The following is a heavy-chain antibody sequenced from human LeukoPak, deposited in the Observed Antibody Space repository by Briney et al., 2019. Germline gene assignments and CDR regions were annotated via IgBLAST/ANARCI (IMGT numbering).Heavy chain of an antibody. D-gene: IGHD5-12*01. CDR1: GFTFSSYS. J-gene: IGHJ4*02. Sequence: GSLRLSCAASGFTFSSYSMNWVRQAPGKGLEWVSSISSSSSYIYYADSVKGRFTISRDNAKNSLYLQMNSLRAEDTAVYYCARDLSGYDPFDYWGQGTLVTVSS. CDR3: ARDLSGYDPFDY. V-gene: IGHV3-21*01. CDR2: ISSSSSYI.